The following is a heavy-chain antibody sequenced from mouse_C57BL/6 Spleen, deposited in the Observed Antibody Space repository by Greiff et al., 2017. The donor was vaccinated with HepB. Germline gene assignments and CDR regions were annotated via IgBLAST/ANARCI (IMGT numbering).Heavy chain of an antibody. J-gene: IGHJ1*03. V-gene: IGHV7-1*01. CDR2: SRNKANDYTT. D-gene: IGHD1-1*01. CDR3: AREYYGSNWYFDG. CDR1: GFTFSDFY. Sequence: EVQLVESGGGLVQSGRSLRLSCATSGFTFSDFYMEWVRQAPGKGPEWIAASRNKANDYTTEYSASVKGRFIVSRDTFQSILYLQMNALRAEDTGIYYCAREYYGSNWYFDGWGTGTTVTVSS.